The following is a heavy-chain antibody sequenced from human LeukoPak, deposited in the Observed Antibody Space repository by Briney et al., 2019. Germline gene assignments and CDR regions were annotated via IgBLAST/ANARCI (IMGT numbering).Heavy chain of an antibody. CDR3: ASLAIFRREFDP. Sequence: SETLSLTCTVSGGSISSSSYYWGWIRQPPGKGLEWIGSIYYSGSTYYNPSLKSRVTISVDTSKNQFSLKLSSVTAADTAVYYCASLAIFRREFDPWGQGTLVTVSS. D-gene: IGHD3-3*01. J-gene: IGHJ5*02. V-gene: IGHV4-39*07. CDR1: GGSISSSSYY. CDR2: IYYSGST.